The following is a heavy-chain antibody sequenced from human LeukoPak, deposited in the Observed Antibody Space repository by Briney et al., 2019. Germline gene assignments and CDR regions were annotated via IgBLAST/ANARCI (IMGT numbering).Heavy chain of an antibody. Sequence: SETLSLTCTVSGGSISSYYWSWIRQPPGKGLEWIGYIYYSGSTNYNPSLKSRVTISVDTSKNQFSLKLSSVTAADTAVYYCARGGWNKFDYWGQGTLVTASS. CDR1: GGSISSYY. CDR3: ARGGWNKFDY. J-gene: IGHJ4*02. V-gene: IGHV4-59*01. D-gene: IGHD3-22*01. CDR2: IYYSGST.